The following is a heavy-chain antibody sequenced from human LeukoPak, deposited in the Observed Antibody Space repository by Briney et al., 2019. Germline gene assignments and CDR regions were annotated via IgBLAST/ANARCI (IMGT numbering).Heavy chain of an antibody. D-gene: IGHD3-22*01. V-gene: IGHV3-23*01. CDR3: AKVLYYYDFSGCIPYFFDY. CDR2: ISGSGGST. CDR1: GFTFSSYA. Sequence: QTGGSLRLSCAASGFTFSSYAMSWVRQAPGKGLEWVSAISGSGGSTFYADSVKGRLTISRDNSKNTLYVQMNSLRAEDTAVNNCAKVLYYYDFSGCIPYFFDYWGQGTLVAVSS. J-gene: IGHJ4*02.